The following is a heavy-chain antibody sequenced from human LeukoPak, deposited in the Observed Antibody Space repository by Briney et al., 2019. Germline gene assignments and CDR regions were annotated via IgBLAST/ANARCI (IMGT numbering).Heavy chain of an antibody. CDR2: INHSGST. Sequence: SETLSLTCAVYGGSFSGYYWSWLRQPPGKGLEWIGEINHSGSTNYNPSLKSRVTISVDTSKNQFSLKLSSVTAADTAVYYCARSGRRAYYYYGMDVWGQGTTVTVSS. CDR1: GGSFSGYY. D-gene: IGHD2-15*01. V-gene: IGHV4-34*01. J-gene: IGHJ6*02. CDR3: ARSGRRAYYYYGMDV.